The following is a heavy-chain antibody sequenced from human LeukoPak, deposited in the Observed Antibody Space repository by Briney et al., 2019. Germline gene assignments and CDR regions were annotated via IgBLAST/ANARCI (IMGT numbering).Heavy chain of an antibody. Sequence: GASVKVSCKASGYTFTGYYMHWVRRAPGQGLEWMGWINPNSGATNYPQKFQGRVTMTGDTSISTAYMELSSLRSDGTAVYYCARGEVDSSGWDCFHFWGRGTLVTVSS. CDR3: ARGEVDSSGWDCFHF. D-gene: IGHD6-19*01. J-gene: IGHJ4*02. CDR2: INPNSGAT. V-gene: IGHV1-2*02. CDR1: GYTFTGYY.